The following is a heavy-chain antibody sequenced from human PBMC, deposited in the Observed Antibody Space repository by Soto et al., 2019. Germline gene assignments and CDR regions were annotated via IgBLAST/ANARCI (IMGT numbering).Heavy chain of an antibody. CDR3: ARGSGSTRYGMDV. CDR1: GFTFSSYS. J-gene: IGHJ6*02. CDR2: ISSSSSTI. Sequence: EVQLVESGGGLVQPGGSLRLCCAASGFTFSSYSMNWVRQAPGKGLEWVSYISSSSSTIYYADSVKDRFTISRDNAKNSLFLQMNSLRDEDTAVYYCARGSGSTRYGMDVWGQGTTVTVSS. D-gene: IGHD2-2*01. V-gene: IGHV3-48*02.